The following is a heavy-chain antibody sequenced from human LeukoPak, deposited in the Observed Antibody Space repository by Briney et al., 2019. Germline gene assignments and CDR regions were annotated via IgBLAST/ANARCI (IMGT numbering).Heavy chain of an antibody. CDR3: ARERGASYDYVWGSYRPRGYYMDV. Sequence: SETLSPTCSVYGGSFNGYYWSWIRQPPGKGLEWIGEINHSGSTNYNPSLKSRVTISVDTSRNWFSLKLSSVTAADTAVYYCARERGASYDYVWGSYRPRGYYMDVWGKGTTVTVSS. D-gene: IGHD3-16*02. V-gene: IGHV4-34*01. CDR1: GGSFNGYY. CDR2: INHSGST. J-gene: IGHJ6*03.